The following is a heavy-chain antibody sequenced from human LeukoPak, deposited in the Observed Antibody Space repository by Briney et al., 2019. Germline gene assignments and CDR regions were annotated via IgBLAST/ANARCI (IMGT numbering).Heavy chain of an antibody. D-gene: IGHD1-26*01. CDR3: AREGFKWELEWFDY. J-gene: IGHJ4*02. CDR2: IYYSGST. CDR1: GGSISSSSYY. Sequence: PSETLSRTCTVSGGSISSSSYYWGWIRQPPGKGLEWIGSIYYSGSTYYNPSLKSRVTISVDTSKNQFSLKLSSVTAADTAVYYCAREGFKWELEWFDYWGQGTLVTVSS. V-gene: IGHV4-39*07.